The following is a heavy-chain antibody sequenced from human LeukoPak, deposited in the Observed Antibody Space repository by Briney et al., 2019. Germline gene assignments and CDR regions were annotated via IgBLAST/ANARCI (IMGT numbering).Heavy chain of an antibody. V-gene: IGHV4-59*01. CDR1: GGSISSYY. J-gene: IGHJ4*02. CDR3: ARGGYSYGCDY. Sequence: SETLSLTCTVSGGSISSYYWCWIRQPPGKGLEWIGYIYYSGSTNYNPSLKSRVTISVDTSKNQFSLKLSSVTAADTAVYYCARGGYSYGCDYWGQGTLVTVSS. D-gene: IGHD5-18*01. CDR2: IYYSGST.